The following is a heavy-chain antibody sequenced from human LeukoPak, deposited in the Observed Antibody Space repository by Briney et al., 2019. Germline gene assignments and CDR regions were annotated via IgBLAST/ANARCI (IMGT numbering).Heavy chain of an antibody. D-gene: IGHD2-15*01. V-gene: IGHV4-38-2*02. CDR1: GYSISSDYF. Sequence: SETLSLTCIVSGYSISSDYFWGWVRQPPGKGLEWIGSIFHSGSVYYNPSLKSRVTISVDPSKNRFSLKLTSVTAADTAVYYCARVVASTSIDSWGQGTLVTVSS. CDR2: IFHSGSV. J-gene: IGHJ5*01. CDR3: ARVVASTSIDS.